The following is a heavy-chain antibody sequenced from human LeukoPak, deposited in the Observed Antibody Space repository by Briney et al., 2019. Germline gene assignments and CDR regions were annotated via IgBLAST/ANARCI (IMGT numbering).Heavy chain of an antibody. CDR1: GYNFIDYY. V-gene: IGHV1-2*02. D-gene: IGHD2/OR15-2a*01. J-gene: IGHJ3*02. CDR3: ASPYFSDAFDI. CDR2: INPNSGGT. Sequence: GSVKVSCKTSGYNFIDYYVYWVRQAPGQRLEGMGWINPNSGGTTYAQNFQGRVTLTRDTSISTAYMELSRLRSDDTAVYYCASPYFSDAFDIWGQGTMVTVSS.